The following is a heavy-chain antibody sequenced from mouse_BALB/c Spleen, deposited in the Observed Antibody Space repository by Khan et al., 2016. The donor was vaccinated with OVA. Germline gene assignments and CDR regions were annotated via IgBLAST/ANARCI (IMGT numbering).Heavy chain of an antibody. CDR2: IHPSDSET. Sequence: QVQLQQSGAELVRPGASVKLSCKASGYSFTSYWMNWVKQRPGQGLEWIGMIHPSDSETRLNQKFKDKATLTVDKSSRTAYMKLSSPTSEESSVDYWARERYGYDVDYWGQGTTLTVSS. J-gene: IGHJ2*01. CDR3: ARERYGYDVDY. V-gene: IGHV1S82*01. D-gene: IGHD2-2*01. CDR1: GYSFTSYW.